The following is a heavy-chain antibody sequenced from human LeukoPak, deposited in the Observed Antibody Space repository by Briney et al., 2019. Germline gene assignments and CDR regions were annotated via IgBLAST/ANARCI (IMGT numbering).Heavy chain of an antibody. CDR1: GFTFSSYS. CDR3: ARDSEPDYAFDN. D-gene: IGHD4-17*01. V-gene: IGHV3-21*01. Sequence: GGSLRLSCAASGFTFSSYSMNWVRQAPGKGLEWVSSISSSSSYIYYADSVKGRFTISRDNAKNSLYLQMNSLRAEDTAVYYCARDSEPDYAFDNWGQGTLVTVSS. CDR2: ISSSSSYI. J-gene: IGHJ4*02.